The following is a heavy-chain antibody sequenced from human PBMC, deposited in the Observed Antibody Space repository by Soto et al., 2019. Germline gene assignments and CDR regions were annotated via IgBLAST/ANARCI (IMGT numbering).Heavy chain of an antibody. V-gene: IGHV4-59*12. CDR2: IYNSGST. D-gene: IGHD1-26*01. Sequence: SETLSLTCTVSGDSISSFYWNWIRQSPGMGLEWIGHIYNSGSTSYNPSLKSRVTISVDTSKNQFSLRLNSVTAADTAVYYCARDGSGRYFNWFDPWGQGTLVTVSS. J-gene: IGHJ5*02. CDR1: GDSISSFY. CDR3: ARDGSGRYFNWFDP.